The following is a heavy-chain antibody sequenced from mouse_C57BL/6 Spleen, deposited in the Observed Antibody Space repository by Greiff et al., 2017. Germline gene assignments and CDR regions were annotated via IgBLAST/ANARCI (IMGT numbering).Heavy chain of an antibody. D-gene: IGHD1-1*01. CDR3: ASYDGSSYGYAMDY. Sequence: VQLQQSGPELVKPGASVKISCKASGYAFSSSWMNWVKQRPGKGLEWIGRIYPGDGDTNYTGKFQGKATLTADKSSSTAYMQLSSLTSEDSAVDSCASYDGSSYGYAMDYWGQGTSVTVSS. V-gene: IGHV1-82*01. J-gene: IGHJ4*01. CDR2: IYPGDGDT. CDR1: GYAFSSSW.